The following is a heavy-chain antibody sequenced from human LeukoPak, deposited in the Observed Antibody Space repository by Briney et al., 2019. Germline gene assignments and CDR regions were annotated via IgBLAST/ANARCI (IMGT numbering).Heavy chain of an antibody. CDR3: ARVHVNSGYYFGDAFDI. Sequence: SETLSLTCTVSGYSITRGSYWGWIRQPPGKGLEWIANIYHSGSTYYSPSLKSRVTISVDTSKNQFSLKLSSVTAADTAIYYCARVHVNSGYYFGDAFDIWGQGTMVTVSS. CDR2: IYHSGST. J-gene: IGHJ3*02. D-gene: IGHD3-22*01. V-gene: IGHV4-38-2*02. CDR1: GYSITRGSY.